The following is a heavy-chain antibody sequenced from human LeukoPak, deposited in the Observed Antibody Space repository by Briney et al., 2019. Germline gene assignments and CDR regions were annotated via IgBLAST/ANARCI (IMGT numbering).Heavy chain of an antibody. J-gene: IGHJ3*02. CDR3: ARERQDTVIHSGAFDI. CDR1: GFPLSNYF. Sequence: GGSLRLSCAASGFPLSNYFMHWVPPAPGRGLEWVADLASDESHPFSVHSVKGRFTISRDNSKNTLYLQMNSLGPEDTAVYFCARERQDTVIHSGAFDIWGQGTVVTVSS. CDR2: LASDESHP. V-gene: IGHV3-30-3*01. D-gene: IGHD2-21*02.